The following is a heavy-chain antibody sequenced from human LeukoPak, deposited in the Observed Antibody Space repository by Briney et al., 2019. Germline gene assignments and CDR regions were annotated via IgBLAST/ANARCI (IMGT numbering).Heavy chain of an antibody. V-gene: IGHV3-23*01. CDR1: GFTFSSYA. CDR2: ISGSGGST. CDR3: AKELGYCSGGSCYEHDY. Sequence: PGGSLRLSCAASGFTFSSYAMSWVRQAPGKGLEWVSAISGSGGSTYYADSVKGRFTISRDNSKNTLYLQMNSLRAEDTAVYYCAKELGYCSGGSCYEHDYWGQGTLVTVSS. D-gene: IGHD2-15*01. J-gene: IGHJ4*02.